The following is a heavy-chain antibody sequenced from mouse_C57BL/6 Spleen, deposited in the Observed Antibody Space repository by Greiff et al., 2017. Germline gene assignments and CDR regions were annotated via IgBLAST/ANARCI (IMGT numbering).Heavy chain of an antibody. CDR2: ISYDGSN. CDR1: GYSITSGYY. D-gene: IGHD2-12*01. Sequence: EVQLQESGPGLVKPSQSLSLTCSVTGYSITSGYYWNWIRQFPGNKLEWMGYISYDGSNNYNPSLTNRISITRDTSKNQFFLKLNSVTAEDTATYYCARGGVVGNRDWFAYWGQGTLVTVSA. V-gene: IGHV3-6*01. CDR3: ARGGVVGNRDWFAY. J-gene: IGHJ3*01.